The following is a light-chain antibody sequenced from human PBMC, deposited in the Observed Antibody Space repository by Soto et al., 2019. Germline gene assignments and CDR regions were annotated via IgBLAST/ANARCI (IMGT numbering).Light chain of an antibody. CDR2: DAS. CDR3: QQYNSWSPIT. CDR1: QSVTSN. J-gene: IGKJ5*01. V-gene: IGKV3D-15*01. Sequence: DIVLTPSPGPLSMSPCERVTLSCRSSQSVTSNYLAWYQQKPGQAPRLLIYDASNRATGIPARFSGSGSGTEFTLTISSLQSEDFAVYYCQQYNSWSPITFGQGTRLEIK.